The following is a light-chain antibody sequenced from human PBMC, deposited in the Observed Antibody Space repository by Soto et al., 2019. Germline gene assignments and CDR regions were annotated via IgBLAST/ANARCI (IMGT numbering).Light chain of an antibody. CDR3: QQYDRTPLT. CDR1: QNLLYSSNNKNY. J-gene: IGKJ4*01. V-gene: IGKV4-1*01. Sequence: DIVRTQSPDSLAVSLGKRATINCKSSQNLLYSSNNKNYLAWYQQKPGQPPKLLIYWASTRESGVPDRFSGSGSGTDFTLTISSLQAEDVAVYYCQQYDRTPLTFGGGTKVEIK. CDR2: WAS.